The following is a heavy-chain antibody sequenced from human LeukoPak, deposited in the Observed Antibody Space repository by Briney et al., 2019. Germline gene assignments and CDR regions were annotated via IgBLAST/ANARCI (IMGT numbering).Heavy chain of an antibody. J-gene: IGHJ5*02. CDR2: IYYSGST. V-gene: IGHV4-61*10. Sequence: SETLSLTCTVSGGSISSGSYYWSWIRQPAGRELEWIGYIYYSGSTYYNPSLKSRVTISVDTSKNQFSLKLSSVTAADTAVYYCARLEAGYSNANWFDPWGQGTLVTVSS. CDR3: ARLEAGYSNANWFDP. CDR1: GGSISSGSYY. D-gene: IGHD4-11*01.